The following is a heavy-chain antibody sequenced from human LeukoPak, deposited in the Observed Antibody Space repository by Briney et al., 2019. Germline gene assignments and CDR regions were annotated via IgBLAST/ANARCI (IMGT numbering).Heavy chain of an antibody. V-gene: IGHV3-23*01. CDR2: ISGSGGST. CDR3: ARGPNTYYFDY. Sequence: GGSLRLSCAASGFTFSRYAMSWVRQAPGKGLEWVSGISGSGGSTYYADSVMGRFTISRDNSKNTLYLQMNSLRAEDTAVYYCARGPNTYYFDYWGQGTLVTVSS. J-gene: IGHJ4*02. CDR1: GFTFSRYA.